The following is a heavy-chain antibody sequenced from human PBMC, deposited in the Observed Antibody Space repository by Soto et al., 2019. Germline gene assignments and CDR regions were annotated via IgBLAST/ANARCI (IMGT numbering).Heavy chain of an antibody. V-gene: IGHV1-18*04. CDR2: INAYNGNT. J-gene: IGHJ6*02. CDR3: ARDQVVPAAISHYYYGMHV. CDR1: QYAFSEYF. D-gene: IGHD2-2*02. Sequence: ASVKVSCKASQYAFSEYFLHWVRQAPGQGLEWMGWINAYNGNTNYAQKLQGRVTMTTDTSTSTAYMELRSLRSDDTAVYYCARDQVVPAAISHYYYGMHVCGQGTTVTVSS.